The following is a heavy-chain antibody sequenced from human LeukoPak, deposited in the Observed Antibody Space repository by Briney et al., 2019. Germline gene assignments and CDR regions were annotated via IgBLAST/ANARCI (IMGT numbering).Heavy chain of an antibody. D-gene: IGHD2-15*01. CDR1: GGTFSSYA. J-gene: IGHJ5*02. CDR2: IIPILGIA. CDR3: AREGYCSGGTCYSTMNWFDP. Sequence: ASVKVSCKASGGTFSSYAISWVRQAPGQGLEWMGRIIPILGIANYAQKFQGRVTITADKSTSTAYMELRSLRSDDTAVYYCAREGYCSGGTCYSTMNWFDPWGQGTLVTVSS. V-gene: IGHV1-69*04.